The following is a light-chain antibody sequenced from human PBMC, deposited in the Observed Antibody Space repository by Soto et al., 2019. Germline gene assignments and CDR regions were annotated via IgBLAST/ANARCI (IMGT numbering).Light chain of an antibody. CDR1: SSDVGTYNS. CDR2: DVS. Sequence: QSALTQPRSVSGSPGQSVTISCTGTSSDVGTYNSVSWYQQHPGKAPRLMIFDVSKRPSGVPDRFSGSKSGNTASLTISGLQAEDEADYYCCSYAGRYTYVFGTGTKVTVL. CDR3: CSYAGRYTYV. V-gene: IGLV2-11*01. J-gene: IGLJ1*01.